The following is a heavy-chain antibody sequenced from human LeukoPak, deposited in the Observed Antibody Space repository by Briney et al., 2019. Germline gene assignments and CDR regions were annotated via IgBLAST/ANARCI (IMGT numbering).Heavy chain of an antibody. CDR3: ANWIGSSSRDY. CDR1: GFTFSTYA. D-gene: IGHD6-6*01. CDR2: INSNGDEI. Sequence: GGSLRLSCAASGFTFSTYAMTWVRQAPGKGLEWVSGINSNGDEIYYADSVRGRFTISRDNSINALYLQMDSLRAEDTAVYYCANWIGSSSRDYWGQGTLVTVSS. V-gene: IGHV3-23*01. J-gene: IGHJ4*02.